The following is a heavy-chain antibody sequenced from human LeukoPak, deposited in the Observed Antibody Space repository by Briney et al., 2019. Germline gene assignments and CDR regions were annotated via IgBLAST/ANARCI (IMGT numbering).Heavy chain of an antibody. CDR1: GGSFSGYY. D-gene: IGHD3-10*01. CDR2: INHSGST. J-gene: IGHJ4*02. V-gene: IGHV4-34*01. Sequence: SETLSLTCAVYGGSFSGYYWSWIRQPPGKGLEWIGEINHSGSTNYNPSLKSRVTISVDTSKNQFSLKLSSVTAADTAVYYCASTMVRGVIRIWGQGTLVTVSS. CDR3: ASTMVRGVIRI.